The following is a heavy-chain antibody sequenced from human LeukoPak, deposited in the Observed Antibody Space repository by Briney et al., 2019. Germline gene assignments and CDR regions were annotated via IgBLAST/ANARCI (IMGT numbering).Heavy chain of an antibody. D-gene: IGHD6-13*01. CDR3: ARVGAATGIPFSWFDP. V-gene: IGHV1-18*01. CDR1: GYTFTSYG. CDR2: ISAYNGNT. J-gene: IGHJ5*02. Sequence: ASVKVSCKASGYTFTSYGISWVRQAPGQGLEWMGWISAYNGNTNYAQKLQGRVTMTTDTSTSTAYMELRSQRSDDTAVYYCARVGAATGIPFSWFDPWGQGTLVTVSS.